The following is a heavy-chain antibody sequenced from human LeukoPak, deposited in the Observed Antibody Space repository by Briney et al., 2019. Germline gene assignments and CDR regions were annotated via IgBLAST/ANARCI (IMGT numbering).Heavy chain of an antibody. CDR3: ARGFYIAKNAGVFDI. Sequence: PSETLSLTCTVSGGSLSNCYWSWIRQPPREGLEGSGYIFYSGSTNYNPPFKSRVTISQDTSKNQFSLKLSSVTAADTAVYYCARGFYIAKNAGVFDIWGQGTMVTVSS. D-gene: IGHD1-1*01. CDR2: IFYSGST. CDR1: GGSLSNCY. V-gene: IGHV4-59*01. J-gene: IGHJ3*02.